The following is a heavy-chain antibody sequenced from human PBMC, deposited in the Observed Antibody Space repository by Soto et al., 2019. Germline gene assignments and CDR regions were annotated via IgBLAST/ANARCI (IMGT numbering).Heavy chain of an antibody. Sequence: QVQLQQWGAGLLKPSETLSLTCSVYGGSFSTYFWTWMRQPPGKGLEWNGEVNQSGSANYNPSLEHRVTISLDTPKKKFSLRVSSVTAADTAVYYCARERRVVGGYSSSRYDSFDSWGQGTLVTVSS. CDR1: GGSFSTYF. J-gene: IGHJ4*02. CDR3: ARERRVVGGYSSSRYDSFDS. V-gene: IGHV4-34*02. D-gene: IGHD6-13*01. CDR2: VNQSGSA.